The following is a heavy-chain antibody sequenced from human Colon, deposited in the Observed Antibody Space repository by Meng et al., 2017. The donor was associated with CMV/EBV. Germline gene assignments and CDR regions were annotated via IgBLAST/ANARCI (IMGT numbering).Heavy chain of an antibody. V-gene: IGHV3-53*01. D-gene: IGHD2-21*01. Sequence: GESLKISCAASGFIFSDHFVDWVRQAPGKGLEWVSFIDGSGNSDYANSVRGRFTMSRDKSKNILYLQMTSLRADDSAVYYCVGRLRPDVWGQGTTVTVSS. CDR2: IDGSGNS. J-gene: IGHJ6*02. CDR1: GFIFSDHF. CDR3: VGRLRPDV.